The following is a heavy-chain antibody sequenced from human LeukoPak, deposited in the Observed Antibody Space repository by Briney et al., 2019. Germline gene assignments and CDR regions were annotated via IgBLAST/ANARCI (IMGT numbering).Heavy chain of an antibody. V-gene: IGHV1-46*01. Sequence: ASVTVSCKASGCTFTSYYMHWVRQAPGQGLEWMGIINPSGGSTSYAQKFQGRVTMTRDTSTSTVYMELSSLRSEDTAVYYCARDNPPGYFDYWGQGTLVTVSS. CDR1: GCTFTSYY. J-gene: IGHJ4*02. D-gene: IGHD1-14*01. CDR2: INPSGGST. CDR3: ARDNPPGYFDY.